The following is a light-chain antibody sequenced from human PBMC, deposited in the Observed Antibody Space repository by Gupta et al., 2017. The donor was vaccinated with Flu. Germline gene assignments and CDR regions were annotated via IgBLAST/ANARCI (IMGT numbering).Light chain of an antibody. V-gene: IGKV1-39*01. CDR2: AAS. CDR3: QQSYSTPGT. J-gene: IGKJ1*01. Sequence: DIQMTQSPSSLSASVGDRVTITCRASQSISSYLNWYQQKPGKATKLLIYAASSLQSGVPSRFSGSGSGTDFTITISSLQPEDFATYYCQQSYSTPGTFGQGTKVEIK. CDR1: QSISSY.